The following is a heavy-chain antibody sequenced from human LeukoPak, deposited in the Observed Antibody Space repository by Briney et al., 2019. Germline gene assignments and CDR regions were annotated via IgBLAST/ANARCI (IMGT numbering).Heavy chain of an antibody. D-gene: IGHD2-2*01. CDR1: GGSISSGSYY. CDR2: IYTSGST. V-gene: IGHV4-61*02. Sequence: PSQTLSLTCTVSGGSISSGSYYWSWIRQPAGTGLEWIGRIYTSGSTNYNPSLKSRVTISVDTSKNQFSLKLSSVTAADTAVYYCARSPDCTSTTCYSRSDYWGQGTLVTVSS. J-gene: IGHJ4*02. CDR3: ARSPDCTSTTCYSRSDY.